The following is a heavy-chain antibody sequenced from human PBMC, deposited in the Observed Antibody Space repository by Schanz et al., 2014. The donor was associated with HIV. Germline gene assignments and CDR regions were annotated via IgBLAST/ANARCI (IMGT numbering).Heavy chain of an antibody. CDR1: GFAVSGNY. CDR3: ALSRPSGYGGSWYFDL. V-gene: IGHV3-15*01. CDR2: IKSKTDGGTT. J-gene: IGHJ2*01. Sequence: EVQLVESGGGLIQPGGSRRLSCAASGFAVSGNYMSWVRQAPGKGLEWVGRIKSKTDGGTTDYAAPVKGRFTISRDDAKNTLYLQMNSLKTEDTAVYYCALSRPSGYGGSWYFDLWGRGTLVTVSS. D-gene: IGHD2-15*01.